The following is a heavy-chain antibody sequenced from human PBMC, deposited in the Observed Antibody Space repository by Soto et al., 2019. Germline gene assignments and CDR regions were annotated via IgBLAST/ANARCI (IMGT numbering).Heavy chain of an antibody. Sequence: ASVKVSCKASGYTFTSYGVGWVRLAPGQGLEWMGWISAYNGNTNYAQKLQGRVTMTTDTSTSTAYMELRSLRSDDTAVYYCAREGDDSSGYYYSPTNWFDPWGQGTLVTVSS. CDR2: ISAYNGNT. J-gene: IGHJ5*02. CDR1: GYTFTSYG. CDR3: AREGDDSSGYYYSPTNWFDP. V-gene: IGHV1-18*01. D-gene: IGHD3-22*01.